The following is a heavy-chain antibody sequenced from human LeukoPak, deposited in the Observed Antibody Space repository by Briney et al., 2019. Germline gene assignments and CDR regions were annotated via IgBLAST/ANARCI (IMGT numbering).Heavy chain of an antibody. CDR2: IKQDGSEK. J-gene: IGHJ6*02. D-gene: IGHD3-22*01. CDR3: ARDADSSGYYGGYYYYYGMDV. V-gene: IGHV3-7*01. CDR1: AFTFSSYW. Sequence: GGSLRLSCAASAFTFSSYWMSWVRQAPGKGLEWVANIKQDGSEKYYVDSVRGRFTISRDNAKNSLYLQMNSLRAEDTAVYYCARDADSSGYYGGYYYYYGMDVWGQGTTVTVSS.